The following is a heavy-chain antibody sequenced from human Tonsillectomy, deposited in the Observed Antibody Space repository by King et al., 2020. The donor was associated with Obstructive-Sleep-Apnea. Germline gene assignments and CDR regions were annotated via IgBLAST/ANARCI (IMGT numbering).Heavy chain of an antibody. CDR2: ISERADTR. CDR3: ARRSGLTGYFDD. Sequence: VQLVESGGGSVQPGESLRLSCVGSGFIFTNYAMNWVRQTPGKGLEWVSAISERADTRDYADSVKGRFTISRDDSKKTVYLQMHSLRGEDTALYYCARRSGLTGYFDDWGQGTLVTVSS. J-gene: IGHJ4*02. V-gene: IGHV3-23*04. CDR1: GFIFTNYA. D-gene: IGHD3-9*01.